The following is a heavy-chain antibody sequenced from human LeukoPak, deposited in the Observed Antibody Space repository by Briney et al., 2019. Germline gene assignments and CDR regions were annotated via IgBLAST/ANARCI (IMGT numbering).Heavy chain of an antibody. J-gene: IGHJ4*02. CDR2: INPNSGGT. Sequence: ASVKVSCKASGYTFTGYYMHWVRQAPGQGLEWMGWINPNSGGTNYAQKFQGRVTMTRDTSISTAYMELSRLRSDDTAVYYCARGGSYSSSWSYFDYWGQGTLVTVSS. CDR3: ARGGSYSSSWSYFDY. V-gene: IGHV1-2*02. D-gene: IGHD6-13*01. CDR1: GYTFTGYY.